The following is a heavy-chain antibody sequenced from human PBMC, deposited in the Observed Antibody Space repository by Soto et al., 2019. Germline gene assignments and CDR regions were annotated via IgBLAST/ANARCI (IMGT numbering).Heavy chain of an antibody. J-gene: IGHJ4*02. Sequence: GGSLRLSCAASGFTFSSYAMSWVRQAPGKGLEWVANIKEDGSEANYVDSVKGRFAVSRDKDTNSLYLQLNSLTPEDTAVYYCARSRRQWFGGTLSYYFDFWGQGTLVTAPQ. V-gene: IGHV3-7*01. CDR1: GFTFSSYA. D-gene: IGHD3-10*01. CDR3: ARSRRQWFGGTLSYYFDF. CDR2: IKEDGSEA.